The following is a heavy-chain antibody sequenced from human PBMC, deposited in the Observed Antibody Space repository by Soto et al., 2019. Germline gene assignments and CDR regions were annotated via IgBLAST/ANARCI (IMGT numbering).Heavy chain of an antibody. CDR3: ARKPPRIAAARD. V-gene: IGHV4-34*01. CDR2: INHSGST. D-gene: IGHD6-13*01. CDR1: GGSFSGYY. J-gene: IGHJ4*02. Sequence: QVQLHQWGAGLLKPSETLSLTCAVYGGSFSGYYWSWIRQPPGKGLEWIGEINHSGSTNYNPSLKSRVTISVDTSKNQFSLKLSSVTAADTAVYYCARKPPRIAAARDWGQGTLVTVSS.